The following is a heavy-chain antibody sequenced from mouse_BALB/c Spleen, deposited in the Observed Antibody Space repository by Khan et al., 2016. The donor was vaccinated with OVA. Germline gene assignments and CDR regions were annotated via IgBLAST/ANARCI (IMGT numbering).Heavy chain of an antibody. CDR3: SIFDYDGIDH. V-gene: IGHV3-1*02. Sequence: EVQLKESGPDLVEPSQSLSLTCTVTGYSITSDYSWHWIRQFPGNKLEWLGYMHFSGRTNYNPSLKSRISITRDTSKNQFFLQLNSVTPEDSATYFCSIFDYDGIDHWGQGTTLTVSS. CDR1: GYSITSDYS. J-gene: IGHJ2*01. CDR2: MHFSGRT. D-gene: IGHD2-4*01.